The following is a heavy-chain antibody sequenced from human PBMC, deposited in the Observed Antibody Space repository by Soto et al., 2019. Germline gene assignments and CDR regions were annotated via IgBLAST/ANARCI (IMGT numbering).Heavy chain of an antibody. Sequence: ASLKVSCKASGYTFTGHYIHWVRQAPEQRPEWRGDIGPESGATRYEQKFQGRVTMTMDTSITTVCMELNNLSPDDTAVYYGGRGRSGQIVVFYWGQGTPVTVSS. D-gene: IGHD1-26*01. CDR2: IGPESGAT. CDR3: GRGRSGQIVVFY. CDR1: GYTFTGHY. J-gene: IGHJ4*02. V-gene: IGHV1-2*02.